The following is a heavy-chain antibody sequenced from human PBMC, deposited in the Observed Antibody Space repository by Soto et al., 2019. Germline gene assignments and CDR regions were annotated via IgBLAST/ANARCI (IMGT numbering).Heavy chain of an antibody. CDR2: IYSGGST. Sequence: EVQLVESGGGLVQPGGSLRLSCAASGFTVSSNYMSWVRQAPGKGLEWVSVIYSGGSTYYADSVKGRFTISRDNSKNTLYLQMNSLRAEDTAVYYCARGGSLDYDILTGYYSIREELDYWGQGTLLTVSS. V-gene: IGHV3-66*01. D-gene: IGHD3-9*01. J-gene: IGHJ4*02. CDR3: ARGGSLDYDILTGYYSIREELDY. CDR1: GFTVSSNY.